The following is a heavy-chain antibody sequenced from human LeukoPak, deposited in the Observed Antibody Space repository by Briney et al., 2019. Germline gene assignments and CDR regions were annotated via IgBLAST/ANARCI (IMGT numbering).Heavy chain of an antibody. CDR1: GFIVSSNY. CDR2: IYSNGST. V-gene: IGHV3-53*01. CDR3: ARDFCSSDACPFRDDAFDL. J-gene: IGHJ3*01. D-gene: IGHD2-2*01. Sequence: GGSLRLSCAASGFIVSSNYMNWVRQAPGKGLEWVSIIYSNGSTFYADSVKGRFTVSRDTFKNILSLQMNSLRAEDTAKYYCARDFCSSDACPFRDDAFDLWGQGTMVTVSS.